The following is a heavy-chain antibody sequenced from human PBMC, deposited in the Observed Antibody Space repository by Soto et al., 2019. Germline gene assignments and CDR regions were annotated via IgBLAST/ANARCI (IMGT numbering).Heavy chain of an antibody. J-gene: IGHJ4*02. CDR2: ISGSAATT. D-gene: IGHD3-22*01. V-gene: IGHV3-23*01. CDR1: GFTFSSYA. CDR3: ARDRSYYYGSGSYSPPY. Sequence: EVQLLESGGGLVQPGGSLRLSCAASGFTFSSYAMNWVRQAPGKGLEWVSAISGSAATTHFADSVKGRFTISRDNSKNTLYPQMNSLRAEDTAVYYCARDRSYYYGSGSYSPPYWGQGTLVTVSS.